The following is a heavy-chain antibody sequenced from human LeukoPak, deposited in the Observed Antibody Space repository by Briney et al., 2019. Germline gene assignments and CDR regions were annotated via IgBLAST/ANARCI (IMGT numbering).Heavy chain of an antibody. Sequence: GGSLRLSCAASGFTFSSYAMSWVRQAPGKGLEWVSGISGSGGSTYYADSVKGRFTISRDNSKNTLSLQMNSLRAEDTAVYYCAKDECSSGYIRGFDYWGQGTLVTVSS. V-gene: IGHV3-23*01. J-gene: IGHJ4*02. CDR2: ISGSGGST. CDR3: AKDECSSGYIRGFDY. D-gene: IGHD5-18*01. CDR1: GFTFSSYA.